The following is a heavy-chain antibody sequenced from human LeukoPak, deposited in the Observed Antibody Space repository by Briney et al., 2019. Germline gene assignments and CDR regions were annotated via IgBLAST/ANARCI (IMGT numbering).Heavy chain of an antibody. CDR1: GFTFSSYA. D-gene: IGHD3-3*01. Sequence: GGSLRLSCAASGFTFSSYAMSWVRQAPGKGLEWVSAISGSGGSTYYADSVKGRFTISRDNAKNSLYLQMNSLRAEDTAVYYCAKDLRIFEYMDVWGKGTTVTVSS. J-gene: IGHJ6*03. CDR2: ISGSGGST. V-gene: IGHV3-23*01. CDR3: AKDLRIFEYMDV.